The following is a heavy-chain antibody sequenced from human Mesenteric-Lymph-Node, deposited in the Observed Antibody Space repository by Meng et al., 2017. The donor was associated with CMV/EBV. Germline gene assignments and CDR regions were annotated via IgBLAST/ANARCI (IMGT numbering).Heavy chain of an antibody. CDR2: ISAYNGNT. D-gene: IGHD2-2*01. CDR1: GYTFTSYG. J-gene: IGHJ5*02. CDR3: ARDWDIVVVPAAHWFDP. V-gene: IGHV1-18*01. Sequence: ASVKVSCKASGYTFTSYGISWVRQAPGQGLEWMGWISAYNGNTNYAQKLQGRVTMTTDTSTSTAYMELSRLRSDDTAVYYCARDWDIVVVPAAHWFDPWGQGTLVTVSS.